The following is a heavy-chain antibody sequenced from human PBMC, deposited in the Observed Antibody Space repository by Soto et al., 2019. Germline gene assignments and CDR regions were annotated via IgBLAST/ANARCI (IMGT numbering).Heavy chain of an antibody. CDR3: QIEVRGLRVVAIAS. V-gene: IGHV4-39*02. J-gene: IGHJ4*02. CDR2: VYYTGAT. D-gene: IGHD3-10*01. Sequence: PSESLSLTCTVSRGSIRSSSYYWGWIRQPPGEGLEWIGAVYYTGATYYNRALSSRVAISVYTSENQLSLRLTTVTPADTAVYSCQIEVRGLRVVAIASRARGTLVNFPS. CDR1: RGSIRSSSYY.